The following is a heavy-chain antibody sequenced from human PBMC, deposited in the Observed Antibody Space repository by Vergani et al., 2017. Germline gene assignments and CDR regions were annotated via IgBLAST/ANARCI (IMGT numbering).Heavy chain of an antibody. J-gene: IGHJ4*02. D-gene: IGHD5-24*01. Sequence: QVQLVQSGAEVKKPGSSVKVSCKASGGTFSSSAISWVRQAPGQGLEWMGRIIPIFGTANYAQKFQGRVTITADESTSTAYMELSSLRSEDTAVYYCARAPRDGYTWYYFDYWGQGTLVTVSS. CDR2: IIPIFGTA. V-gene: IGHV1-69*13. CDR3: ARAPRDGYTWYYFDY. CDR1: GGTFSSSA.